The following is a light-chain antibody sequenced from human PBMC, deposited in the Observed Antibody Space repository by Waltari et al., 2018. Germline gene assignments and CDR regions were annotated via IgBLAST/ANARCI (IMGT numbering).Light chain of an antibody. CDR2: AAS. V-gene: IGKV1-39*01. CDR1: QSISSY. Sequence: DIQMTQSPSSLSASVGERVTIPCRASQSISSYLNWYQQKQGKSPKFLIYAASSLQSGVPSRFSGSGSGTDFTLTISSLQPEDFATYYCQQSYSTPPITFGQGTRLEIK. CDR3: QQSYSTPPIT. J-gene: IGKJ5*01.